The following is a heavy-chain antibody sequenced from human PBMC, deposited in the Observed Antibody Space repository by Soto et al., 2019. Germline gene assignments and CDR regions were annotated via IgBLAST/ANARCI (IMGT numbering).Heavy chain of an antibody. CDR2: INPNVGST. Sequence: QVQLVQSGAEVKKPGASVRVSCEASGYTLNNYFMHWVRQAPGQGLQWMGKINPNVGSTRYAQKFQGRVTMTRDTSTSTVYMELSSLISEDTAVYFCARGYAHWYFDLWGRGTLVTVSS. CDR3: ARGYAHWYFDL. CDR1: GYTLNNYF. J-gene: IGHJ2*01. D-gene: IGHD2-2*01. V-gene: IGHV1-46*02.